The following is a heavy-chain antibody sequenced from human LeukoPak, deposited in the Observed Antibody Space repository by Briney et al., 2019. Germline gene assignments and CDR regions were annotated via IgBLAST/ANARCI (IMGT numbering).Heavy chain of an antibody. CDR1: GGSVSSGYYY. V-gene: IGHV4-39*07. CDR2: TNPSGST. D-gene: IGHD4-11*01. J-gene: IGHJ6*02. CDR3: ARGPRADMTTFRTYYYYGMDV. Sequence: SETLSLTCTVSGGSVSSGYYYWSLIRQCPGKGLEWIGETNPSGSTNYNPSLKSRVTISGDTSKNQFSLKLSSVTAADTAVYYCARGPRADMTTFRTYYYYGMDVWGRGTRVTVSS.